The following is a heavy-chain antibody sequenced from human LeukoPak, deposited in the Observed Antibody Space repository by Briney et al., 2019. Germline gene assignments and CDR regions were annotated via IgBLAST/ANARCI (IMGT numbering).Heavy chain of an antibody. CDR1: GGSISSYY. CDR2: IYYSGST. Sequence: SETLSLTCTVSGGSISSYYWSWIRQPPGKGLEWIGYIYYSGSTNYNPSLKSPVTMSVDTSKNQFSLKLNSVTAADTAVYYCARTTEGGYTYDYFYYYYLDVWGKGTTVTISS. V-gene: IGHV4-59*01. D-gene: IGHD5-18*01. CDR3: ARTTEGGYTYDYFYYYYLDV. J-gene: IGHJ6*03.